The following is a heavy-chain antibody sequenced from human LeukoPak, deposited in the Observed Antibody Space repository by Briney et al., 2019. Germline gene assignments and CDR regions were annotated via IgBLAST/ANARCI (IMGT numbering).Heavy chain of an antibody. CDR3: ARGPWGDIVVVPADLHQSRDAFYS. Sequence: GGSLRLSCAASGFTFSSYGMNWVRQAPGKGLEWVSYISSSGSNIYYADSVKGRFTISRDNAKNSLYLQMNSLRAEDTAVYYCARGPWGDIVVVPADLHQSRDAFYSGGQGTMAAVS. CDR2: ISSSGSNI. V-gene: IGHV3-48*03. J-gene: IGHJ3*02. CDR1: GFTFSSYG. D-gene: IGHD2-2*01.